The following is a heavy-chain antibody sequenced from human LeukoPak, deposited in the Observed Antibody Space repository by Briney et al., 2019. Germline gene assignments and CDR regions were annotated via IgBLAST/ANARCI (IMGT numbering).Heavy chain of an antibody. J-gene: IGHJ4*02. D-gene: IGHD6-19*01. V-gene: IGHV4-39*01. Sequence: PSETLSLTCTVSGGSISSGSYSWGWIRQPPGKGLEWIGSIYYSGSTYYNPSLKSRVTISVGTSRNHFSLRLSSVTATDTAVYYCARQSPGYSSGWYDYWGQGILVTVSS. CDR2: IYYSGST. CDR3: ARQSPGYSSGWYDY. CDR1: GGSISSGSYS.